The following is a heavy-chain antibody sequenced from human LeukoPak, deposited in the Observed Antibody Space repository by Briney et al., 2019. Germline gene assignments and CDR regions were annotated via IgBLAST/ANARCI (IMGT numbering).Heavy chain of an antibody. J-gene: IGHJ4*02. CDR3: AIRGVGATYAY. D-gene: IGHD1-26*01. Sequence: SETLSLTCAVYGGSFSGYYWSWIRQPPGKGLEWIGEINHSGSTNYNPSLESRVTISVDTSKNQFSLKLSSVTAADTAVYYCAIRGVGATYAYWGQGTLVTVSS. CDR1: GGSFSGYY. V-gene: IGHV4-34*01. CDR2: INHSGST.